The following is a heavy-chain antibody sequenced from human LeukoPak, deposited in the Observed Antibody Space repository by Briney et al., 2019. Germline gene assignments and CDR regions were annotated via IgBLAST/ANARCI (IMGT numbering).Heavy chain of an antibody. CDR3: ARDSRPQRTYYDFWSGYSAWGGNFDY. D-gene: IGHD3-3*01. J-gene: IGHJ4*02. CDR1: GFTLSSYA. V-gene: IGHV3-66*01. CDR2: IYTGGNT. Sequence: GGSLRLSCAASGFTLSSYAMSWVRQAPGKGLEWVSVIYTGGNTYYADSVKGRFTISRDNSKNTVYLQMNSLRAEDTAPYYCARDSRPQRTYYDFWSGYSAWGGNFDYWGQGTLVTVSS.